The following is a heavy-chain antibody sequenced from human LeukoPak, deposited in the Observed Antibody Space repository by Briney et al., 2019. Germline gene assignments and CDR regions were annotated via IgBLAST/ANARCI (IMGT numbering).Heavy chain of an antibody. CDR2: ISGSGCTI. CDR3: ARSPRYCTAGSCYNYMDV. CDR1: GFTFSSYE. V-gene: IGHV3-48*03. J-gene: IGHJ6*03. Sequence: GGSLRLSCAASGFTFSSYEMNWVRQAPGKGLEWLAYISGSGCTIYYTDSVKGRFTISRDNAKNSQHLELNSLRDDDTAVYYCARSPRYCTAGSCYNYMDVWGKGTTVTVSS. D-gene: IGHD2-15*01.